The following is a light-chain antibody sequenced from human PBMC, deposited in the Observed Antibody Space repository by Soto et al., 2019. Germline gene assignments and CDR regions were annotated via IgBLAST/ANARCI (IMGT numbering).Light chain of an antibody. Sequence: QSVLTQPASLSGSPGQSITISCTGNSSDVGGYNYVSWYQQHPGKAPRFLIYDVSNRPSGVSNRFSGSKSGATASLTISGLQAEDEADYYCTSYTSSSTYVFGTGTKVTVL. J-gene: IGLJ1*01. V-gene: IGLV2-14*01. CDR2: DVS. CDR3: TSYTSSSTYV. CDR1: SSDVGGYNY.